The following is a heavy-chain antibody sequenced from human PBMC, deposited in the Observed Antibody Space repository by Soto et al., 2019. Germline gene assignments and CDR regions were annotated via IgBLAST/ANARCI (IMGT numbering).Heavy chain of an antibody. Sequence: GGSLRLSCAASGFTFSSYDMHWVRQATGKGLEWVSAIGTAGDTYYPGSVKGRFTISRENAKNSLYLKMNSLRAEDTAVYYCARAWAGYYYYYGMDVWGQGTTVTVSS. D-gene: IGHD6-19*01. CDR2: IGTAGDT. V-gene: IGHV3-13*01. CDR3: ARAWAGYYYYYGMDV. CDR1: GFTFSSYD. J-gene: IGHJ6*02.